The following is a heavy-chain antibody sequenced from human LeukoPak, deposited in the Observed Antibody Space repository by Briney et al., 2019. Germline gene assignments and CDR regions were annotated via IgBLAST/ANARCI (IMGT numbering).Heavy chain of an antibody. CDR2: IYYSGST. CDR3: ARLWDSSSSLDY. V-gene: IGHV4-59*01. D-gene: IGHD6-6*01. J-gene: IGHJ4*02. Sequence: SETLSLTCTVSGGSISIYYWSWIRQPPGKGLEWIGYIYYSGSTNNNPALKSRVTISVDTSKNQFSLKLSSVTAADTAVYYCARLWDSSSSLDYWGQGTLVTVSS. CDR1: GGSISIYY.